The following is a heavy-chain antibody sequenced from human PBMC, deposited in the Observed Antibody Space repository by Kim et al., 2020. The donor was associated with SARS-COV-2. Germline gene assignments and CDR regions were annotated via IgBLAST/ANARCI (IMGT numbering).Heavy chain of an antibody. D-gene: IGHD6-19*01. CDR1: GGSISSDGYY. V-gene: IGHV4-31*03. CDR2: IYYSGST. J-gene: IGHJ4*01. CDR3: ARGFSGWFFDS. Sequence: SETLSLTCTVSGGSISSDGYYWSWIRQHPGRGLEWIGYIYYSGSTYSNPSLKSRLTISIDTSNNRISLNLRSVTAADTAVYYCARGFSGWFFDSWGHGILVTVSS.